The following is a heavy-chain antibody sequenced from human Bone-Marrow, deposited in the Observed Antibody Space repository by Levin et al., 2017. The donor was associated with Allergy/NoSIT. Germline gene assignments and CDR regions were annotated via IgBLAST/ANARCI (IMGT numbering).Heavy chain of an antibody. CDR3: ARDLTPMSYNYYGMDV. CDR1: GFMFSAYT. V-gene: IGHV3-30-3*01. Sequence: LSLTCAASGFMFSAYTMHWVRQAPGKGLEWVAVISYDGTKKDYGDSVKGRFSISRDNSRTTLSLEMNSLRPEDTALYYCARDLTPMSYNYYGMDVWGQGTTVIVSS. CDR2: ISYDGTKK. D-gene: IGHD3-22*01. J-gene: IGHJ6*02.